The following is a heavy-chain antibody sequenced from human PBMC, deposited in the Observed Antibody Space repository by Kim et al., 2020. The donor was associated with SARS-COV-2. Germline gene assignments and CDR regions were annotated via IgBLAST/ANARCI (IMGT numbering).Heavy chain of an antibody. D-gene: IGHD3-22*01. J-gene: IGHJ4*02. V-gene: IGHV4-34*01. Sequence: SETLSLTCAVDGGSFGDYSWTWIRQPPGKGLQWIGEINHSGSTKYSPSLKSRVTISLDKSKSQFSLRLKSVTAADTAVYYCARGKSEISMIVVVMTGVSSYFDFRGQGNLVTVSS. CDR2: INHSGST. CDR3: ARGKSEISMIVVVMTGVSSYFDF. CDR1: GGSFGDYS.